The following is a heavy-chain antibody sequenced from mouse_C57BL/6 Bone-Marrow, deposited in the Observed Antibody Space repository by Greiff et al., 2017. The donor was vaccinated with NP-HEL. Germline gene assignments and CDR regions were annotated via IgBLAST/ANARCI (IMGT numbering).Heavy chain of an antibody. CDR2: INPSSGYT. Sequence: QVQLQQSGAELAKPGASVKLSCKASGYTFTSYWMHWVKQRPGQGLEWIGYINPSSGYTKYNQKFKVKATLTADKSSSTAYMQLSSLTYEDSAVYYCARGGMEYHFPPYWYFDVWGTGTTVTVSS. D-gene: IGHD5-1*01. CDR3: ARGGMEYHFPPYWYFDV. CDR1: GYTFTSYW. V-gene: IGHV1-7*01. J-gene: IGHJ1*03.